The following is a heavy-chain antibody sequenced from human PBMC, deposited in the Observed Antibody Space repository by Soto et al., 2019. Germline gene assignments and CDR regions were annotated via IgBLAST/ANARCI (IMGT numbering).Heavy chain of an antibody. CDR3: ARDRKLELPGNYYYYGMDV. CDR1: GGSIRDYF. D-gene: IGHD1-7*01. J-gene: IGHJ6*02. V-gene: IGHV4-59*01. Sequence: PSETLSLTCSVSGGSIRDYFWTWIRQSPGRGLEWIVYISSSGTVKYNSSLKSRVTISLDRSRNQFSLKLSSVTVADTAVYFCARDRKLELPGNYYYYGMDVWGQGTTVTVSS. CDR2: ISSSGTV.